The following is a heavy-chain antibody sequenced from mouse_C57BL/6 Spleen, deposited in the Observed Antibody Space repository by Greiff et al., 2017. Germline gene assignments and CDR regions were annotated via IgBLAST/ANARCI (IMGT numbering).Heavy chain of an antibody. V-gene: IGHV1-52*01. J-gene: IGHJ4*01. CDR2: IDPSDSET. D-gene: IGHD1-1*01. CDR3: ARSSYYYGSSYVMDY. Sequence: QVQLQQPGAELVRPGSSVKLSCKASGYTFTSYWMHWVKQRPIQGLEWIGNIDPSDSETHYNQKFKDKATLTVDKSSSTAYMQRSSLTSEDSAVYYCARSSYYYGSSYVMDYWGQGTSVTVSS. CDR1: GYTFTSYW.